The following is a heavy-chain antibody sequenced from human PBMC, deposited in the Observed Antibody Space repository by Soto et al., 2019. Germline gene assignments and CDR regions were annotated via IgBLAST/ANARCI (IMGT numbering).Heavy chain of an antibody. Sequence: QVQLQQWGAGLWKPSETLTLTCDVYGGAFSNYYWSWIRPPPGKGLEWIGEINHSGSTNSNPSLKSRDTISIDASKNQFSLKLTSVTAADTAVYYCAPTRAYYDSLTANFRYFPYWGQGALVTVSS. CDR2: INHSGST. D-gene: IGHD3-9*01. CDR1: GGAFSNYY. CDR3: APTRAYYDSLTANFRYFPY. J-gene: IGHJ4*02. V-gene: IGHV4-34*01.